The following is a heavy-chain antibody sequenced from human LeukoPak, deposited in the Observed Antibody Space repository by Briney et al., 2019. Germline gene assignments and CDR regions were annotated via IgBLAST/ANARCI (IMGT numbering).Heavy chain of an antibody. Sequence: ASVKVSCKTSGYTFTGYYMHWVRQAPGQGLEWMGWISAYNGNTNYAQKLQGRVTMTTDTSTSTAYMELRSLRSDDTAVYYCAIVLGYPPVEYYYYYGMDVWGQGTTVTVSS. CDR2: ISAYNGNT. V-gene: IGHV1-18*04. J-gene: IGHJ6*02. CDR1: GYTFTGYY. CDR3: AIVLGYPPVEYYYYYGMDV. D-gene: IGHD2-15*01.